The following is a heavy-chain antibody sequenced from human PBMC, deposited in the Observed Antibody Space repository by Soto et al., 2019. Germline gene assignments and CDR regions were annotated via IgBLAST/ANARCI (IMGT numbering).Heavy chain of an antibody. D-gene: IGHD3-22*01. V-gene: IGHV3-30*09. CDR1: GFTYTDFA. J-gene: IGHJ6*02. CDR3: ARWAWDSYYAIDV. CDR2: ISYDGSDK. Sequence: VQLVESGGGEVQPGRSLRLSCAASGFTYTDFALHWVRQAPGKGLEWVAIISYDGSDKYYADSVKGRFAISRDNPKNTLYLEMNSLRPEDTAVYFCARWAWDSYYAIDVWGQGTPVTVFS.